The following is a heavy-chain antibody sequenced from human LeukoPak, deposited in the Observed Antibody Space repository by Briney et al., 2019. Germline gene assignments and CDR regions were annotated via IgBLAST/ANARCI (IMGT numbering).Heavy chain of an antibody. D-gene: IGHD3-10*01. CDR1: GFTFNSFG. J-gene: IGHJ4*02. V-gene: IGHV3-66*01. CDR3: ARESHYYGSGSYTDY. Sequence: GGSLRLSCAASGFTFNSFGMPWVRQAPGKGLEWVSVIYSGGSTYYADSVKGRFTISRDNSKNTLYLQMNSLRAEDTSVYYCARESHYYGSGSYTDYWGQGTLVTVSS. CDR2: IYSGGST.